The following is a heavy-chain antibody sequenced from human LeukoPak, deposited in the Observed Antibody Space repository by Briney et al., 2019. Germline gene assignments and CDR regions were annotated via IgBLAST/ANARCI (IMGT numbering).Heavy chain of an antibody. CDR1: GGTFSSYA. J-gene: IGHJ6*03. D-gene: IGHD6-6*01. CDR2: IIPIFGTA. Sequence: ASVKVSCKASGGTFSSYAISWVRQAPGQGLEWMGGIIPIFGTANYAQKFQGRVTITADKSTSTAYMELSSLRSEDTAVYYCARGGSHYYYYYMDVWGKGTTVTVSS. V-gene: IGHV1-69*06. CDR3: ARGGSHYYYYYMDV.